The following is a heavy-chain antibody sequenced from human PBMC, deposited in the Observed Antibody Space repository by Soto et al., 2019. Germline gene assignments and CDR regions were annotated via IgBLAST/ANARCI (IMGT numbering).Heavy chain of an antibody. CDR2: IYPGDSDT. J-gene: IGHJ4*02. Sequence: GESLKISCKASGYSFTSYWIGWVRQMPGKGLEWMGIIYPGDSDTRYSPSFQGQVTISADKSISTAYLQWSSLKTEDTAVYYCARGGLEILWFRGNSWGQGTLVTVSS. D-gene: IGHD3-10*01. V-gene: IGHV5-51*01. CDR3: ARGGLEILWFRGNS. CDR1: GYSFTSYW.